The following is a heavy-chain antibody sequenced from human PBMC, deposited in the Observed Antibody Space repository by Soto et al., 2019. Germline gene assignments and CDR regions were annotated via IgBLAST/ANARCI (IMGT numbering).Heavy chain of an antibody. Sequence: GESLKISCKCSGYSFTSYWIGWVRQMPGKGLEWMGIIYPGDSDTRYSPSFQGQVTISADKSISTAYLQWSSLKASDTAMYYCARGATIRLYYYGMDVCGQGTTVTVSS. D-gene: IGHD5-12*01. V-gene: IGHV5-51*01. CDR2: IYPGDSDT. CDR1: GYSFTSYW. J-gene: IGHJ6*02. CDR3: ARGATIRLYYYGMDV.